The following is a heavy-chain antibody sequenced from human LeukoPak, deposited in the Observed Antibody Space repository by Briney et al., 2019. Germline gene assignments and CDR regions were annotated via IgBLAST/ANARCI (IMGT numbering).Heavy chain of an antibody. CDR3: AKGDSGTYLWWYFDL. V-gene: IGHV3-23*01. D-gene: IGHD1-26*01. CDR1: GFTFSSYA. Sequence: GGSLRLSCAASGFTFSSYAMSWVRQAPGKGLEWVSAISGSAGSTYYADSVKGRFTSSRDNSKNTLYLQMNSLRAEDTAVYYCAKGDSGTYLWWYFDLWGRGTLVTVSS. CDR2: ISGSAGST. J-gene: IGHJ2*01.